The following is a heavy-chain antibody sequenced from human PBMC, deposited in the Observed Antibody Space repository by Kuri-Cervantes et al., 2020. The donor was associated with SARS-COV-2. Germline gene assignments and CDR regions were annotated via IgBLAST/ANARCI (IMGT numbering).Heavy chain of an antibody. CDR1: GFTFSSYA. D-gene: IGHD6-19*01. Sequence: LSLTCAASGFTFSSYAMSWARQAPGKGLEWVSVIYSGGSSTYYADSVKGRFTISRDNSKNTLYLQMNSLRAEDTAVYYCAKDIAVAGHSDYWGQGTLVTVSS. CDR3: AKDIAVAGHSDY. V-gene: IGHV3-23*03. CDR2: IYSGGSST. J-gene: IGHJ4*02.